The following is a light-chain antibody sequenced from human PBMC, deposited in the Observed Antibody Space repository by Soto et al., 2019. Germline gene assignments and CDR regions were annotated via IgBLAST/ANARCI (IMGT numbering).Light chain of an antibody. V-gene: IGKV1-6*01. CDR3: QQSFNIPRT. J-gene: IGKJ1*01. Sequence: AIHMTQSPSSLSASVGDRVTITCRASQGIRNDLGWYQKKPGKAPKLLIFAAFNLQSGVPSRFSGGGSGTDFTLTISSLQPEDFATYYCQQSFNIPRTFGQGTKVDI. CDR2: AAF. CDR1: QGIRND.